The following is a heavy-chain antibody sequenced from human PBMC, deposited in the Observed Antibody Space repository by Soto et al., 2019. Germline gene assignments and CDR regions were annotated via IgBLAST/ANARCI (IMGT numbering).Heavy chain of an antibody. CDR2: IYYSGST. J-gene: IGHJ4*02. V-gene: IGHV4-39*01. Sequence: QLQLQESGPGLVKPSETLSLTCTVSGGSISSSSYYWGWIRQPPGKGLEWIGSIYYSGSTYYNPSLKSRVTISVDTSKNQFSLKLSSVTAADTAVYYCARRENDFWSGSRIDCWGQGTLVTVSS. D-gene: IGHD3-3*01. CDR1: GGSISSSSYY. CDR3: ARRENDFWSGSRIDC.